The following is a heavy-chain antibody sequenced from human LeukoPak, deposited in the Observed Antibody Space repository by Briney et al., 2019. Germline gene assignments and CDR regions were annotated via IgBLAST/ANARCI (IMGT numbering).Heavy chain of an antibody. CDR2: IYYSGST. CDR1: GGSIGSTNYY. D-gene: IGHD3-16*01. V-gene: IGHV4-61*01. CDR3: ARVGGWPQYYYYYMDV. Sequence: SETLSLTCTVSGGSIGSTNYYWSWIRQPPGKGLEWIGYIYYSGSTNYNPSLKSRVTISVDTSKNQFSLKLSSVTAADTAVYYCARVGGWPQYYYYYMDVWGKGTTVTVSS. J-gene: IGHJ6*03.